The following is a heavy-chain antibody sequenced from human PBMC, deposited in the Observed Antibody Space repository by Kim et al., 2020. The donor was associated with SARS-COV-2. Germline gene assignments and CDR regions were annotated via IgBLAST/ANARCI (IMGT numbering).Heavy chain of an antibody. V-gene: IGHV3-23*03. J-gene: IGHJ3*02. CDR3: AYGSGSPDAFDI. Sequence: YSSASVKGPFTISRENSKNTLYLQMNSLRAEDTAVYYCAYGSGSPDAFDIWGQGTMVTVSS. D-gene: IGHD3-10*01.